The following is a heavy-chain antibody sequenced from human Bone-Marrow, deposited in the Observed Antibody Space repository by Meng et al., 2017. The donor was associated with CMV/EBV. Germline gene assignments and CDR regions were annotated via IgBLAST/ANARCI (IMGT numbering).Heavy chain of an antibody. CDR3: ARARTGGAGSFDY. CDR1: GDTFSNYT. Sequence: SVKVSCKASGDTFSNYTISWVRQAPGQGLEWMARIVPIPAMANYAQEFQGRVTITADKSTSTVYMELSSLTSEDTDVYFCARARTGGAGSFDYWGQGTLVTVSS. J-gene: IGHJ4*02. D-gene: IGHD2-8*02. CDR2: IVPIPAMA. V-gene: IGHV1-69*02.